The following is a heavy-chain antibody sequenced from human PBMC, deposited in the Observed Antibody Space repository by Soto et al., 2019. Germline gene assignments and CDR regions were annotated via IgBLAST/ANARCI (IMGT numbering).Heavy chain of an antibody. J-gene: IGHJ4*02. Sequence: EVQLVESGGDLVQPGGSLRLSCAASGFPFSLYLMSWVRQAPGKGLEWVANIGPDGSAKYYMGSVKDRFTISRDNAKSSLYLQMDSLRVEDTAIYYCSRDICGRTTGCVNWGQGTQVIVSS. V-gene: IGHV3-7*01. CDR1: GFPFSLYL. CDR3: SRDICGRTTGCVN. D-gene: IGHD3-9*01. CDR2: IGPDGSAK.